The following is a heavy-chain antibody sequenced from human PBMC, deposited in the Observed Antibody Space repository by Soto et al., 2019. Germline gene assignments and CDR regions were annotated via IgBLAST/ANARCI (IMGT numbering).Heavy chain of an antibody. D-gene: IGHD3-9*01. V-gene: IGHV1-69*13. CDR1: GGTFSSYA. CDR3: ATTSRLRYFDWLLSF. CDR2: IIPIFGTA. Sequence: ASVKVSCKASGGTFSSYAISWVRQAPGQGLEWMGGIIPIFGTANYAQKFQGRVTITADESTSTAYMELSSLRSEDTAVYYCATTSRLRYFDWLLSFWGQGTLVTVSS. J-gene: IGHJ4*02.